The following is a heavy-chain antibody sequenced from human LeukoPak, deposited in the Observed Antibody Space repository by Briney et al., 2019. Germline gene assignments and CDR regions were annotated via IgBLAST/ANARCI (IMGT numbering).Heavy chain of an antibody. CDR3: ARGYDILTGYYYRMDV. CDR2: INHSGST. CDR1: GGSFSGYY. J-gene: IGHJ6*02. V-gene: IGHV4-34*01. D-gene: IGHD3-9*01. Sequence: PSETLSLTCAVYGGSFSGYYWSWIRQPPGKGLEWIGEINHSGSTNYNPSLKSRVTISVDTSKNQSSLKLSSVTAADTAVYYCARGYDILTGYYYRMDVWGQGTTVTVSS.